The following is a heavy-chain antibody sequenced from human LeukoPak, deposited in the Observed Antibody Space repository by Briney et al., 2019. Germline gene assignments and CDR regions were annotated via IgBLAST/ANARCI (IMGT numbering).Heavy chain of an antibody. CDR2: IYYSGST. Sequence: PSETLSLTCTVSGGSISSYYWSWIRQPPGKGLEWIGYIYYSGSTNYNPSLKSRVTISVDTSKNQFSLKLSSVTAADTAVYYCARGRGWLEDYWGQGTLVTVSS. CDR1: GGSISSYY. CDR3: ARGRGWLEDY. D-gene: IGHD5-12*01. J-gene: IGHJ4*02. V-gene: IGHV4-59*08.